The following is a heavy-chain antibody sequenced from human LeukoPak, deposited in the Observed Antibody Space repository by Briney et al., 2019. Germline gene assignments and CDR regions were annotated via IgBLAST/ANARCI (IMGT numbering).Heavy chain of an antibody. CDR1: GFSFSSFE. J-gene: IGHJ4*02. CDR3: AKDGRGY. Sequence: GGSLRLSCAASGFSFSSFEMNWVRQAPGKGLEWLSYISGSGTTMYYAVSVKGRFTISRDNSKNTVYLQMNSLRAEDTAVYYCAKDGRGYWGQGTLVTVSS. V-gene: IGHV3-48*03. CDR2: ISGSGTTM.